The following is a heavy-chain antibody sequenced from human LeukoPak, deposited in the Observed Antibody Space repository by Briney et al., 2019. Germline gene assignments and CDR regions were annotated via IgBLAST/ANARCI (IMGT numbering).Heavy chain of an antibody. CDR3: WSPRITREVNWFDP. V-gene: IGHV3-23*01. D-gene: IGHD3-10*01. CDR2: ISGSGGST. Sequence: GGSLRLSCAASGFTFSSYAMSWVRQAPGKGLEWVSAISGSGGSTYYADSVKGRFTISRDNSKNTLYLQMNSRRAEDTDVYYCWSPRITREVNWFDPWGQGTLVTVSS. CDR1: GFTFSSYA. J-gene: IGHJ5*02.